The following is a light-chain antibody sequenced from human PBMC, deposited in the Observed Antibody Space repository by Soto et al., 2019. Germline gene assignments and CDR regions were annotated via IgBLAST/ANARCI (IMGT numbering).Light chain of an antibody. CDR1: SSDVGSYNR. V-gene: IGLV2-18*02. J-gene: IGLJ2*01. CDR2: DVT. Sequence: QSALTQPPSVSGSPGQSVTISCTGTSSDVGSYNRVSWYQQPPGTAPKLMIYDVTKRPSGVTDRISGSKSGNTASLTISGLEDEDEADYYCCSYAGSYSWVFGGGTKLTVL. CDR3: CSYAGSYSWV.